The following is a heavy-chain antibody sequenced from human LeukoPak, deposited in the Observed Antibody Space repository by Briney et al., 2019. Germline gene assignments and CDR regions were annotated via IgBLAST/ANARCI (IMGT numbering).Heavy chain of an antibody. V-gene: IGHV3-48*04. CDR3: ARFAAGGSYYYYMDV. CDR1: GFTFSTNS. J-gene: IGHJ6*03. D-gene: IGHD6-25*01. CDR2: ISSTGGTI. Sequence: QTGGSLRLSCAASGFTFSTNSMNWVRQAPGKGLEWVSYISSTGGTIYYADSMKGRFTISRDNAKNSLYLQMNSLRVDDTAVYYCARFAAGGSYYYYMDVWGKGTTVTVSS.